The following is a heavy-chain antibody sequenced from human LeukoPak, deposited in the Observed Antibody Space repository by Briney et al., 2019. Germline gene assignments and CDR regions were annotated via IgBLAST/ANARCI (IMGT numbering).Heavy chain of an antibody. D-gene: IGHD3-22*01. CDR3: AKLGGYYDNSASRYFDY. CDR2: IGLRSGST. CDR1: GFTFNTYA. Sequence: GGSLRLSCAASGFTFNTYAMTWVRQAPGKGLEWVSAIGLRSGSTYYADSVKGRFTISRDNSKNTVYLQMNSLGADDTAVYYCAKLGGYYDNSASRYFDYWGQGTLVTVSS. V-gene: IGHV3-23*01. J-gene: IGHJ4*02.